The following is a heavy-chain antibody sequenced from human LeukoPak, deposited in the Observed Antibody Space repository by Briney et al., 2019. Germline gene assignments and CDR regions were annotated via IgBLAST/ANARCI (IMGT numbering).Heavy chain of an antibody. CDR3: TRDSTTFRFGY. Sequence: GGSLRLSCAASGFTFSSYSMNWVRQAPGKGLEWVSYISSSSSTIYYADSVKGRFTISRGNAKNSLYLQMNSLRAEDTAVYYCTRDSTTFRFGYWGQGTLVXVSS. CDR2: ISSSSSTI. V-gene: IGHV3-48*04. CDR1: GFTFSSYS. D-gene: IGHD4-11*01. J-gene: IGHJ4*02.